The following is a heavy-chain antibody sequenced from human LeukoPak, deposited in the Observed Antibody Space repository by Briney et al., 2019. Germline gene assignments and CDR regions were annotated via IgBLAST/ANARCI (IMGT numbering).Heavy chain of an antibody. CDR1: GYTFTAYR. V-gene: IGHV1-2*06. J-gene: IGHJ4*02. CDR2: INPNSGDT. CDR3: ASDVAKVTPGDH. D-gene: IGHD4-17*01. Sequence: EASVTVSCKASGYTFTAYRVHWVRQAPGQGLEWMGHINPNSGDTWYAQKFQGRVTMTRDTSISTTYVELSRLRSDDTALYYCASDVAKVTPGDHWGQGTLVTVSS.